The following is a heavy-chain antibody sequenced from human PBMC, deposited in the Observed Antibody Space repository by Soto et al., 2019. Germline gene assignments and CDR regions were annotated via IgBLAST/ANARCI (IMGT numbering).Heavy chain of an antibody. CDR1: GFTFNIYS. CDR3: ARDLTQYSSSLPDY. V-gene: IGHV3-30-3*01. CDR2: ISYDGSNK. Sequence: PGGSLRLSCAASGFTFNIYSLNWVRQAPGKGLEWVAVISYDGSNKYYADSVKGRFTISRDNSKNTLYLQMNSLRAEDTAVYYCARDLTQYSSSLPDYWGQGTLVTVSS. D-gene: IGHD6-13*01. J-gene: IGHJ4*02.